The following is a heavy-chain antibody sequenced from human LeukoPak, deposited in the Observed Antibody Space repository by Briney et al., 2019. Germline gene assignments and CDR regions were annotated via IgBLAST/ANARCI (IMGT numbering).Heavy chain of an antibody. J-gene: IGHJ5*02. CDR3: ARSGGYSSSWYGNWFDP. CDR1: GFTFSSYA. CDR2: ISYDGSNK. V-gene: IGHV3-30-3*01. D-gene: IGHD6-13*01. Sequence: PGRSLRLSCAASGFTFSSYAMHWVRQAPGKGLEWVAVISYDGSNKYYADSVKGRFTISRDNAKNTLYLQMNSLRAEDTAVYYCARSGGYSSSWYGNWFDPWGQGTLVTVSS.